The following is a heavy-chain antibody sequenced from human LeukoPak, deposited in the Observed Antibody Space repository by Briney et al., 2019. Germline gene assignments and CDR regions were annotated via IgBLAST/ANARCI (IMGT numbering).Heavy chain of an antibody. CDR1: GYTFTGYY. V-gene: IGHV1-2*02. J-gene: IGHJ4*02. CDR3: ARDFSIIVYSSSWTHFDY. Sequence: ASLKVSCKASGYTFTGYYMHWVRQAPGQRLEWMGWINPNSGGTNYAQKFQGRVTMARDTSISTAYMELSRLRSDDTAVYYCARDFSIIVYSSSWTHFDYWGQGTLVTVSS. CDR2: INPNSGGT. D-gene: IGHD6-13*01.